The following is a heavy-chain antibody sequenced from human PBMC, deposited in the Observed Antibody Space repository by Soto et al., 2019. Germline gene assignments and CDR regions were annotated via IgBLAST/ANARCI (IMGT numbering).Heavy chain of an antibody. Sequence: QVQLQESGPGLVKPSETLSLTCTVSGGSISSYYGSWIRQPPGKGLEWIGYIYYSGSTNYNPSLKRRVTISVATSKNQFSLKLSSVTAADTAVYYCARVDKYYDILTGYQPYWYFDLWGRGTLVTVSS. CDR3: ARVDKYYDILTGYQPYWYFDL. CDR1: GGSISSYY. D-gene: IGHD3-9*01. J-gene: IGHJ2*01. CDR2: IYYSGST. V-gene: IGHV4-59*01.